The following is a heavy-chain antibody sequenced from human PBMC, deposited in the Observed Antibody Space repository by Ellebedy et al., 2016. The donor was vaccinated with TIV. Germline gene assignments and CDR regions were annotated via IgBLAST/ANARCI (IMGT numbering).Heavy chain of an antibody. CDR1: GGSFSSYY. V-gene: IGHV4-4*07. Sequence: SETLSLXXTVSGGSFSSYYWIWIRQSAGKGLEWIGRIFMSGSTTYNPSLKNRVTMSVDASTTQLSLNLSSVTAADTAVYFCARLRQSRDRSHWYFDLWGRGTLVTVSS. D-gene: IGHD1-14*01. CDR3: ARLRQSRDRSHWYFDL. J-gene: IGHJ2*01. CDR2: IFMSGST.